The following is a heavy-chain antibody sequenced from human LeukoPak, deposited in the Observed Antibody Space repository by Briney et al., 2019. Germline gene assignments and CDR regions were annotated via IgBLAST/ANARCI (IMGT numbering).Heavy chain of an antibody. D-gene: IGHD2-21*02. CDR2: IYYSGST. Sequence: SQTLSLTCTVSGGSISSHYWSWIRQPPGKGLEWIGYIYYSGSTNYNPSLESRVTISVDTSKNQFSLKLSSVTAADTAVYYCARGCGGDCYYYYYMDVWGKGTTVTVSS. V-gene: IGHV4-59*11. J-gene: IGHJ6*03. CDR3: ARGCGGDCYYYYYMDV. CDR1: GGSISSHY.